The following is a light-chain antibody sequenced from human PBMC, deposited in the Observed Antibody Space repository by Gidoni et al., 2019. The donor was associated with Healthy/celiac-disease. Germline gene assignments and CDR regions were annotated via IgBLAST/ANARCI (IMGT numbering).Light chain of an antibody. J-gene: IGKJ3*01. V-gene: IGKV1-33*01. CDR2: DAS. Sequence: DIQMTQSPSSLSASVGDRVTITCQASQDISNYLNWYQQKPGKAPKLLIYDASNLGTGVPSRFSGSGSGTDFTFTISSLQPEDIATYYCQQYDNLVTFXPXTKVXIK. CDR3: QQYDNLVT. CDR1: QDISNY.